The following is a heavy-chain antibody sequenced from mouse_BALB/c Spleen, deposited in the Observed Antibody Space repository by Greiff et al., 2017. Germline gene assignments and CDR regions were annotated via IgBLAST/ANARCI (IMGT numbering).Heavy chain of an antibody. CDR3: ARDGVTTARAWFAY. CDR2: ISSGGSYT. Sequence: EVKLMESGGGLVKPGGSLKLSCAASGFTFSSYAMSWVRQSPEKRLEWVAEISSGGSYTYYPDTVTGRFTISRDNAKNTLYLEMSSLRSEDTAMYYGARDGVTTARAWFAYWGQGTLVTVSA. D-gene: IGHD1-2*01. CDR1: GFTFSSYA. V-gene: IGHV5-9-4*01. J-gene: IGHJ3*01.